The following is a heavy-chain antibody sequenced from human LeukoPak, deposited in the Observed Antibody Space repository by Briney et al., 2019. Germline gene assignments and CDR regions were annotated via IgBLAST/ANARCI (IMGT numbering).Heavy chain of an antibody. CDR1: GYTFTGYY. Sequence: ASVKVSCKASGYTFTGYYMHWVRQAPGQGLEWMGRINPNSGGTSYAQKFQGRVTMTRDTSISTAYMELSRLRSDDTAVYYCARDRITMVRGVSAFNYWGQGTLVTVSS. D-gene: IGHD3-10*01. CDR3: ARDRITMVRGVSAFNY. V-gene: IGHV1-2*06. J-gene: IGHJ4*02. CDR2: INPNSGGT.